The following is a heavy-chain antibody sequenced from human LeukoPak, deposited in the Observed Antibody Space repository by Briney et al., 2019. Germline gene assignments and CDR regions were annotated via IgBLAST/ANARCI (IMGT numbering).Heavy chain of an antibody. CDR2: IYYSGST. V-gene: IGHV4-31*11. D-gene: IGHD3-16*01. Sequence: SETLSLTCAVYGGPFSGYYWSWIRQHPGKGLEWIGYIYYSGSTYYNPSLKSRVTISIDTSKNQFSLRLSSVTAADTAVYYCARDLSLDYWGQGTLVTVSS. J-gene: IGHJ4*02. CDR1: GGPFSGYY. CDR3: ARDLSLDY.